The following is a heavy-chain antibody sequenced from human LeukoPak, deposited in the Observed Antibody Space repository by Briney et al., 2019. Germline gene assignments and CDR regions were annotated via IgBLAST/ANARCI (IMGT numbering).Heavy chain of an antibody. CDR2: ITERDSRT. Sequence: GGSLTLSCAASGFIFSSYAMQWVRQTPGKGLQWVSGITERDSRTYYTDSVRGRFTISRDNSKNTLYLHMTNLGAEDTALYYCAKDSCSSTTCYWDYWGQGTLVTVSS. D-gene: IGHD2-2*01. V-gene: IGHV3-23*01. J-gene: IGHJ4*02. CDR3: AKDSCSSTTCYWDY. CDR1: GFIFSSYA.